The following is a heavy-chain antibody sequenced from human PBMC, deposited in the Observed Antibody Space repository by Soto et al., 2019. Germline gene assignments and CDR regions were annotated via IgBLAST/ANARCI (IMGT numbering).Heavy chain of an antibody. J-gene: IGHJ4*02. CDR3: ARAGAARWYFDY. V-gene: IGHV4-4*02. Sequence: PSETLSLTCAVSGGSISSSNWWSWVRQPPGKGLGWIGEIYHSGGTNYNPSLKSRVTISVDKSKNQFSLKLSSVTAADTAVYYCARAGAARWYFDYWGQGTLVTVSS. CDR2: IYHSGGT. CDR1: GGSISSSNW. D-gene: IGHD6-6*01.